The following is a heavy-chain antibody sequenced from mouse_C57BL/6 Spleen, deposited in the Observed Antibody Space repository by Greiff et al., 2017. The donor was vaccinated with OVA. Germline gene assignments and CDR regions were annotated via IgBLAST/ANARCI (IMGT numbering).Heavy chain of an antibody. CDR2: INPYNGGT. D-gene: IGHD1-3*01. J-gene: IGHJ2*01. Sequence: VQLQQSGPVLVKPGASVKMSCKASGYTFTDYYMNWVKQSHGKSLEWIGVINPYNGGTSYNQKFKGKATLTVDKSSSTAYIELNSLKSEDSAVYYCARSGYSYYFDYGGQGTTLTVSS. CDR3: ARSGYSYYFDY. V-gene: IGHV1-19*01. CDR1: GYTFTDYY.